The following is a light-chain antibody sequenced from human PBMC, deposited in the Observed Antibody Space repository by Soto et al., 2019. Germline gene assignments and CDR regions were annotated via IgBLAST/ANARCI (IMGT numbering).Light chain of an antibody. CDR1: QSVSNN. Sequence: EIVMTHSPATLFVSPGERATLSCRASQSVSNNLAWYQQKPGQTPRLLIYGASTRATGIPVRFSGSGSGTEFTLTISSLQSEDFAVYYCQQYNNWPPVTFGQGTKVDIK. V-gene: IGKV3-15*01. CDR3: QQYNNWPPVT. CDR2: GAS. J-gene: IGKJ2*01.